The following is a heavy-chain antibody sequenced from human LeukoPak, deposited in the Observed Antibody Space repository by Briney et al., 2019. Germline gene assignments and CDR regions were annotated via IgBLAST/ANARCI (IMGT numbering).Heavy chain of an antibody. D-gene: IGHD6-19*01. Sequence: GGSLRLSCAASGFTFSSYAMSWVRQAPGKGLEWVSGISDSGGGTYYADSVKGRFTISRDNSKNTVYLQMNSLRAEDTVTYYCTRDGWDYWGQGTLVTVSS. V-gene: IGHV3-23*01. CDR1: GFTFSSYA. J-gene: IGHJ4*02. CDR2: ISDSGGGT. CDR3: TRDGWDY.